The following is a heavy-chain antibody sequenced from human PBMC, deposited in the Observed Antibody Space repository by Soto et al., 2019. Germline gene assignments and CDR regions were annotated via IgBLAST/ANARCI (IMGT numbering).Heavy chain of an antibody. D-gene: IGHD3-22*01. CDR1: GYTFTSSG. Sequence: QVQLVQSGAEVKKPGASVKVSCKASGYTFTSSGMSWVRQAPGQGLAWMGWISAHTGSSEYAQRFQGSVTMTTDRSTSTAYMELRSLRSDDTAVYYCARAFFYQGSDSRGYSFDAFDFWGPGTLVTVSS. V-gene: IGHV1-18*01. J-gene: IGHJ3*01. CDR2: ISAHTGSS. CDR3: ARAFFYQGSDSRGYSFDAFDF.